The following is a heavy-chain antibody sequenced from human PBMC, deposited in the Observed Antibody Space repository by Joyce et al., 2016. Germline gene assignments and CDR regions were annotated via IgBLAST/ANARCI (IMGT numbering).Heavy chain of an antibody. V-gene: IGHV4-34*01. Sequence: QVQLQQWGAGLLKPSATLSLTCAVYGGSFSGYNWNWIRQPPGKGLEWIGEINHRGRSNYNPSRKRRVTISIDTSKNQFSLKLSSVTAADTAVYYCAGETGIDAHWGQGTLVTVSS. CDR3: AGETGIDAH. D-gene: IGHD6-13*01. J-gene: IGHJ4*02. CDR2: INHRGRS. CDR1: GGSFSGYN.